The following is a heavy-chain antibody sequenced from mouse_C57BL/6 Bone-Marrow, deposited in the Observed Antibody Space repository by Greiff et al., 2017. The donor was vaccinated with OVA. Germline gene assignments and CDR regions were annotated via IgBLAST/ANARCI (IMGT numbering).Heavy chain of an antibody. CDR3: TTRLWLREDYFDY. CDR1: GFNIKDDY. D-gene: IGHD2-2*01. J-gene: IGHJ2*01. CDR2: IDPENGDT. V-gene: IGHV14-4*01. Sequence: EVQLQQSGAELVRPGASVKLSCTASGFNIKDDYMHWVKQRPEQGLEWIGWIDPENGDTEYASKFQGKATITADTSSNTAYLQLSSLTSEDTAVYYCTTRLWLREDYFDYWGQGTTLTVSS.